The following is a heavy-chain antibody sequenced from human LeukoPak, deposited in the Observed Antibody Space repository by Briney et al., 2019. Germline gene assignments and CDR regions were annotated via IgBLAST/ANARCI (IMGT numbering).Heavy chain of an antibody. D-gene: IGHD3-22*01. J-gene: IGHJ3*02. V-gene: IGHV3-53*01. CDR2: TYTGGNS. CDR1: GFTFTTYW. CDR3: ARGGRGSAAVVAPRSFDI. Sequence: GGSLRLSCAASGFTFTTYWMHWVRQAPGKGLEWVSVTYTGGNSYYADSVKGRFIISRDISKNTLYLQMNSLRAEDSALYYCARGGRGSAAVVAPRSFDIWGQGTMVTVSS.